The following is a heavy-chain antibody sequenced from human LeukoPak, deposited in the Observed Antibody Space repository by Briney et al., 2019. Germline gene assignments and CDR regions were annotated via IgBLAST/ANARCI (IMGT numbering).Heavy chain of an antibody. Sequence: GGSLRLSRAVSGFHFATYWMTWVRQAPGKGLEWVANIKQDGSDKNYVDSVKGRFTISRDNAKKLLYLQMNSLRAEDTAVYYCARDLPDVLTGYSDLAFDIWGQGTMVTVSS. D-gene: IGHD3-9*01. V-gene: IGHV3-7*03. CDR2: IKQDGSDK. CDR1: GFHFATYW. CDR3: ARDLPDVLTGYSDLAFDI. J-gene: IGHJ3*02.